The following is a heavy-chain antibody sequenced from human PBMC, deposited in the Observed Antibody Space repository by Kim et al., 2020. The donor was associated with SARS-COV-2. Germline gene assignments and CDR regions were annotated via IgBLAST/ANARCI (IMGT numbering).Heavy chain of an antibody. CDR1: GYTFTSYY. Sequence: ASVKVSCKASGYTFTSYYMHWVRQAPGQGLEWMGIINPSGGSTSYAQKFQGRVTMTRDTSTSTVYMELSSLRSEDTAVYYCARDRRRYSYGIYYYYGMDVWGQGTTVTVSS. J-gene: IGHJ6*02. CDR3: ARDRRRYSYGIYYYYGMDV. D-gene: IGHD5-18*01. V-gene: IGHV1-46*01. CDR2: INPSGGST.